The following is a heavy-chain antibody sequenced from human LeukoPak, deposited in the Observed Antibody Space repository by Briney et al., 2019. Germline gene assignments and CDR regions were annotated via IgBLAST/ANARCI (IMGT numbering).Heavy chain of an antibody. CDR3: ARAQGDYGDYLGYYYYMDV. V-gene: IGHV3-74*01. Sequence: PGGSLRLSCAASGFTFSSYWMHWVRQAPGKGLVWVSRINSDGSRTSYADSVKGRFTISRDNAKNTLYLQMNSLRAEDTAVYYCARAQGDYGDYLGYYYYMDVWGKGTTVTISS. J-gene: IGHJ6*03. D-gene: IGHD4-17*01. CDR1: GFTFSSYW. CDR2: INSDGSRT.